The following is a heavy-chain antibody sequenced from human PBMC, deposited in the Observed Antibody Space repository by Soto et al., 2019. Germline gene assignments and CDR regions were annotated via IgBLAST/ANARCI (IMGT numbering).Heavy chain of an antibody. D-gene: IGHD3-9*01. CDR2: ISGSGGST. J-gene: IGHJ5*02. CDR1: GFTFSSYA. V-gene: IGHV3-23*01. Sequence: EVQLLESGGGLVQPGGSLRLSCAASGFTFSSYAMSWVRQAPGKGLEWVSAISGSGGSTYYADSVKGRFTISRDNSKNTLYLQMNILRAEDTAVYYCANNYDILTGEAWGQGTLVTVSS. CDR3: ANNYDILTGEA.